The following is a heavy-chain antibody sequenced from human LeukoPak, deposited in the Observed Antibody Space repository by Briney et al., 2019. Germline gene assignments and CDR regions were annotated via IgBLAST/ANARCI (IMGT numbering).Heavy chain of an antibody. CDR1: GYTFTSYG. V-gene: IGHV1-18*01. J-gene: IGHJ1*01. Sequence: ASVKVSCKASGYTFTSYGISWVRQAPGQGLEWMGWISAYNGNTNYAQKLQGRVTMTTDTSTSTAYMELRSLRSDDTAVYYCARDAQYYDYVWGSYRPPAEYFQHWGQGTLVTVSS. CDR3: ARDAQYYDYVWGSYRPPAEYFQH. D-gene: IGHD3-16*02. CDR2: ISAYNGNT.